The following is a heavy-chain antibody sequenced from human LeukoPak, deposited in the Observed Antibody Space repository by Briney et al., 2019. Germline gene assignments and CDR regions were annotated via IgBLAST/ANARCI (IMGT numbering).Heavy chain of an antibody. Sequence: PGGSLRLSCAASGFTFSSYSMKWVRQAPGKGLEWVGFIRSKAYGGTTEYAASVKGRFTISRDDSKSIAYLQMNSLKTEDTAVYYCTRDNGSGSYSGGQGTLVTVSS. V-gene: IGHV3-49*04. CDR1: GFTFSSYS. J-gene: IGHJ4*02. D-gene: IGHD3-10*01. CDR3: TRDNGSGSYS. CDR2: IRSKAYGGTT.